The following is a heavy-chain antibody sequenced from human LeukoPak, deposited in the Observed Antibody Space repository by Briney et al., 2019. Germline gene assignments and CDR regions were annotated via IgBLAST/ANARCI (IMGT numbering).Heavy chain of an antibody. J-gene: IGHJ4*02. CDR3: ARSLGYCSSTSCH. D-gene: IGHD2-2*01. CDR2: INHSGCT. CDR1: GGSFSGYY. V-gene: IGHV4-34*01. Sequence: SETLSLTCAVYGGSFSGYYWSWIRQPPGKGLEWIGEINHSGCTNYNPSLKSRVTISVDTSKNQFSLKLSSVTAADTAVYYCARSLGYCSSTSCHWGQGTLVTVSS.